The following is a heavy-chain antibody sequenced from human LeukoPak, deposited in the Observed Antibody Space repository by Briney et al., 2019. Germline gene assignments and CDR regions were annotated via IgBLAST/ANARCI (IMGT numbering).Heavy chain of an antibody. CDR3: GKGRVSD. V-gene: IGHV3-23*01. D-gene: IGHD6-19*01. Sequence: PGGSLRLSCAASGLAFSSYAMSWVRQAPGKGLEWVSSITIAGGTFYADSVRGRFTISRDNSKNTLDLQMNSLRVDDTAVYYCGKGRVSDWGQGTLVTVSS. CDR1: GLAFSSYA. CDR2: ITIAGGT. J-gene: IGHJ4*02.